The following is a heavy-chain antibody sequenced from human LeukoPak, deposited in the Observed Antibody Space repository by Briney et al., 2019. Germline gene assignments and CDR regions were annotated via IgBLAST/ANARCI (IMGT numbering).Heavy chain of an antibody. J-gene: IGHJ4*02. CDR3: ARDLAAGGPCNY. CDR2: IKQDGSEK. D-gene: IGHD6-13*01. CDR1: GFTFSGYW. V-gene: IGHV3-7*01. Sequence: GGALRLSCAASGFTFSGYWMSWVRQAPGKGLEWVANIKQDGSEKYYVDSVRGRFTISRDNAKNSLFLQMDSLRVEDTAVYYCARDLAAGGPCNYWGQGTLVTVSS.